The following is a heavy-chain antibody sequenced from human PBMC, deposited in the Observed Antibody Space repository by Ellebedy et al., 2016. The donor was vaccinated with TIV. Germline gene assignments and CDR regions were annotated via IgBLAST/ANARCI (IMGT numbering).Heavy chain of an antibody. Sequence: GESLKISCVASGFTFSSSVMHWGRQTPGKGLEWLSHDGTDGYHKYYADSVKGRFTTSRDISKNTLFLKMNSLRVEDTAVYYCTRGPTHGGFDYWGQGTLVTVSS. V-gene: IGHV3-30*03. CDR2: DGTDGYHK. D-gene: IGHD3-16*01. CDR3: TRGPTHGGFDY. J-gene: IGHJ4*02. CDR1: GFTFSSSV.